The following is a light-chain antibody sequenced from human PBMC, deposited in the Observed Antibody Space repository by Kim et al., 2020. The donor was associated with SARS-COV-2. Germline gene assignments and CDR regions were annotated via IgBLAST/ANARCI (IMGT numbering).Light chain of an antibody. Sequence: AAVGDRGTSTSRGRRRIGNSLAWYQQKPGKVPRLLISGASGMEPGVPSRFIGNGSGTDFTLTISSLRPEDGAIYYCQKYNNAPWTFGQGTKVDIK. CDR2: GAS. CDR1: RRIGNS. CDR3: QKYNNAPWT. V-gene: IGKV1-27*01. J-gene: IGKJ1*01.